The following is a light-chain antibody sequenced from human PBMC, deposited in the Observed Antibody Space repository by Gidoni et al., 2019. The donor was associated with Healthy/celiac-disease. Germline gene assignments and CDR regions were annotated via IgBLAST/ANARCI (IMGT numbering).Light chain of an antibody. CDR3: QVWDSSSDHWV. Sequence: SYVLTQPPSVSVAPGKTARITCGGNTSGSKSVDWYKPKPGQAPVLVVYDDSDRPSGIPERCSGSNSGSTATLTMRRVEAGDEADYYCQVWDSSSDHWVFGGGTKLTVL. CDR1: TSGSKS. V-gene: IGLV3-21*03. J-gene: IGLJ3*02. CDR2: DDS.